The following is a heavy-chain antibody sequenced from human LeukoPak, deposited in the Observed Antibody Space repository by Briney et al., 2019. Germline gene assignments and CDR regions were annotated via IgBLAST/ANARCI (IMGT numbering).Heavy chain of an antibody. J-gene: IGHJ4*02. Sequence: SETLSLTCAVYGVSFSGYYWSWIRQPPGKGLEWIGEINHSGSTNYNPSLKSRVTISVDTSKNQFPLKLSSVTAADTAVYYCARTRSSGYLTFDYWGQGILVTVSS. CDR3: ARTRSSGYLTFDY. D-gene: IGHD3-22*01. CDR2: INHSGST. CDR1: GVSFSGYY. V-gene: IGHV4-34*01.